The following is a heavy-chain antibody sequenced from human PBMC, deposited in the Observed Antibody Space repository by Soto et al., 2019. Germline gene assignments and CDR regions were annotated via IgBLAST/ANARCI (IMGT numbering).Heavy chain of an antibody. Sequence: QVQLVESGGGVVQPGRSLRLSCAASGFTFSSYAMHWVRQAPGKGLEWVAVISYDGSNKYYADSVKGRFTMSRDNSKNTLYLQMNSLRAEDTAVYHCAKGLGSFDGDYNYFDYWGQGTLVTVSS. J-gene: IGHJ4*02. D-gene: IGHD4-17*01. CDR2: ISYDGSNK. CDR1: GFTFSSYA. V-gene: IGHV3-30*14. CDR3: AKGLGSFDGDYNYFDY.